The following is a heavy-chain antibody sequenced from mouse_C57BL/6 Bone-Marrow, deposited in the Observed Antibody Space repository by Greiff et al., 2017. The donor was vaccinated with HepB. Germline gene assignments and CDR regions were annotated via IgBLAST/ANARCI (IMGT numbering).Heavy chain of an antibody. V-gene: IGHV1-72*01. D-gene: IGHD2-2*01. J-gene: IGHJ2*01. Sequence: QVQLQQPGAELVKPGDSVKLSCTASGYSFTSYWMHWVKPWPGRGLEWIGRIDPNSGGTKYKEKSKSKAILTVDKHSSTAYMQPSSLTSEDSAVYYCARGSTMVTTFDYWGQSTTLTVSS. CDR3: ARGSTMVTTFDY. CDR1: GYSFTSYW. CDR2: IDPNSGGT.